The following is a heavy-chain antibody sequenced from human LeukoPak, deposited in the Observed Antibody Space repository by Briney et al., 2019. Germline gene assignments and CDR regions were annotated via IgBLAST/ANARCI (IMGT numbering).Heavy chain of an antibody. D-gene: IGHD1-26*01. CDR3: ARTGDGYYYYYMDV. CDR2: IYRSGST. Sequence: PSETLSLTCIVSGYSISSGYYWGWIRQPPGKGLEWIGTIYRSGSTYSNPSLRGRVTISVDTSKNQFSLKLSSVTAADTAVYYCARTGDGYYYYYMDVWGKGTTVTVSS. V-gene: IGHV4-38-2*02. J-gene: IGHJ6*03. CDR1: GYSISSGYY.